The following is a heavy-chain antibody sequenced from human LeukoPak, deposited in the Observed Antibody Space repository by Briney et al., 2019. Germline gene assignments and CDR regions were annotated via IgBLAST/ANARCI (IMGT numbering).Heavy chain of an antibody. J-gene: IGHJ4*02. CDR3: AKVRSTSCYAALDY. V-gene: IGHV3-48*02. D-gene: IGHD2-2*01. CDR1: GFTFSSHS. Sequence: GGSLRLSCAASGFTFSSHSMNWVRQAPGKGLEWVSYISGNSNTIYYADSVKGRFTISRDNAKNSLYLQMNSLRDDDTAVYYCAKVRSTSCYAALDYWGQGTLVIVSS. CDR2: ISGNSNTI.